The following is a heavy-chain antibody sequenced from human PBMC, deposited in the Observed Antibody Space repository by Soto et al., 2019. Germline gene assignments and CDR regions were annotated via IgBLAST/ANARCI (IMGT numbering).Heavy chain of an antibody. CDR3: AKGLVVVVAATTPFDY. J-gene: IGHJ4*02. Sequence: LRLSCAASGFTFSSYAMSWVRQAPGKGLEWVSAISGSGGSTYYADSVKGRFTISRDNSKNTLYLQMNSLRAEDTAVYYCAKGLVVVVAATTPFDYWGQGTLVTVSS. CDR1: GFTFSSYA. V-gene: IGHV3-23*01. D-gene: IGHD2-15*01. CDR2: ISGSGGST.